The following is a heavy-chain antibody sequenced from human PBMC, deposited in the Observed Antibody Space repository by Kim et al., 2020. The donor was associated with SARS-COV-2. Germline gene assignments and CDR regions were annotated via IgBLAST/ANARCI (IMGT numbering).Heavy chain of an antibody. D-gene: IGHD3-22*01. J-gene: IGHJ4*02. Sequence: SETLSLTCTVSGGSISSYYWSWIRQPPGKGLEWIGYIYYSGSTNYNPSLKSRVTISVDTSKNQFSLKLSSVTAADTAVYYCARLRYYYDSSGYLFDYWGQGTLVTVSS. V-gene: IGHV4-59*08. CDR3: ARLRYYYDSSGYLFDY. CDR2: IYYSGST. CDR1: GGSISSYY.